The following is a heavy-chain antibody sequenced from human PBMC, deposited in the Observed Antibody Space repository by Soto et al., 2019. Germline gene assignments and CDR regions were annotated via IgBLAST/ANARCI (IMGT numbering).Heavy chain of an antibody. CDR3: ARDFAGANDY. CDR1: GFTFSSYW. D-gene: IGHD1-26*01. J-gene: IGHJ4*02. Sequence: EVQLVESGGGLVQPGGSLRLSCAASGFTFSSYWMTWVRQAAGKGLEWVANIKQDGSERYYVGSVKGRFTISRDNSRNSLDLQMNSLRAEDTAIYYCARDFAGANDYWGLGTLVTVSS. V-gene: IGHV3-7*05. CDR2: IKQDGSER.